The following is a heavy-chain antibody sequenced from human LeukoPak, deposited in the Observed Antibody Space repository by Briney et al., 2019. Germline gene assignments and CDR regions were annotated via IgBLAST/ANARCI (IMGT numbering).Heavy chain of an antibody. Sequence: SETLSLTCTISGGSISSYYWSWIRQHPGKGLEWIGYIYYSGSTYYNPSLKSRVTISVDTSKNQFSLKLSSVTAADTAVYYCARDARLYGDYFYYYYGMDVWGQGTTVTVSS. D-gene: IGHD4-17*01. CDR1: GGSISSYY. CDR2: IYYSGST. CDR3: ARDARLYGDYFYYYYGMDV. V-gene: IGHV4-59*06. J-gene: IGHJ6*02.